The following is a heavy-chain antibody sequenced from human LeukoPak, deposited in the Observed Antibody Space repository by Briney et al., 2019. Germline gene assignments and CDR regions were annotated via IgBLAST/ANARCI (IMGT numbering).Heavy chain of an antibody. CDR1: GGSISSGSYY. Sequence: SETLSLTCTVSGGSISSGSYYWSWIRQPAGKGLEWIGRIYTSGSTNYNPSLKSRVTISVDTSKNQFSLKLSSVTAADTAVYYCAREPPGATTPDYWGQGTLVTVSS. J-gene: IGHJ4*02. CDR2: IYTSGST. CDR3: AREPPGATTPDY. V-gene: IGHV4-61*02. D-gene: IGHD1-26*01.